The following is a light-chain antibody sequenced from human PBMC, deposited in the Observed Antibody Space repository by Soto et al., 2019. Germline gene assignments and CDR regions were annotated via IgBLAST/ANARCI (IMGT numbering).Light chain of an antibody. Sequence: IQMTQSPSSLSASVGYRVTITCRASQNIITYLNWYQQKPGKAPKLLIYAASSLQSGVPSRFSGSLSGTTFSLTISSLQTEDFATYVCQQTHTVPRTFGQGTKVDIK. CDR1: QNIITY. CDR2: AAS. V-gene: IGKV1-39*01. J-gene: IGKJ1*01. CDR3: QQTHTVPRT.